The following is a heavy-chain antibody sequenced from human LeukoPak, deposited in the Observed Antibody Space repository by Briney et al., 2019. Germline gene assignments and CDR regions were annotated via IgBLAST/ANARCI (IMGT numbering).Heavy chain of an antibody. CDR3: ARYYYGSGSHSFDY. J-gene: IGHJ4*02. D-gene: IGHD3-10*01. Sequence: NASQTLSLTCAVSGGSISSGGYSWSWIRQPPGKGLEWIGYIYHSGSTYYNPSLKSRVTISVDRSKNQFSLKLSSVTAADTAVYYWARYYYGSGSHSFDYWGQGTLVTVSS. CDR2: IYHSGST. V-gene: IGHV4-30-2*01. CDR1: GGSISSGGYS.